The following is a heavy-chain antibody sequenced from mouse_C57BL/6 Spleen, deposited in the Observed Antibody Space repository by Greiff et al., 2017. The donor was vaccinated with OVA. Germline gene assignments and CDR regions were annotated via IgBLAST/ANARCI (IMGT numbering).Heavy chain of an antibody. D-gene: IGHD2-1*01. CDR2: IYPRCGNT. CDR1: GYSFTSYG. Sequence: VQLLQSGAELVRPGASVKLSCKASGYSFTSYGICWVKQTTGKGLEWIGEIYPRCGNTYYNEKFKGMATLTADKSSSTAYMELSSLTSEDSAVYCCAREGGNYGDYWGQGTTVTVSS. V-gene: IGHV1-81*01. J-gene: IGHJ2*01. CDR3: AREGGNYGDY.